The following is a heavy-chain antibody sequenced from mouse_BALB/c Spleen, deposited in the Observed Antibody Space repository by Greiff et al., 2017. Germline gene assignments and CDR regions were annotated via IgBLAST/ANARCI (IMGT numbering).Heavy chain of an antibody. CDR2: FYPGSGSI. V-gene: IGHV1-62-2*01. D-gene: IGHD2-3*01. Sequence: QVQLQQSGAELVKPGASLKLSCKASGYTFTEYIIHWVKQRSGQGLEWIGWFYPGSGSIKYNEKFKDKATLTADKSSSTVYMELSRLTSEDSAVYFCARHEGPPDGYYVYYYAMDYWGQGTSVTVSS. CDR1: GYTFTEYI. CDR3: ARHEGPPDGYYVYYYAMDY. J-gene: IGHJ4*01.